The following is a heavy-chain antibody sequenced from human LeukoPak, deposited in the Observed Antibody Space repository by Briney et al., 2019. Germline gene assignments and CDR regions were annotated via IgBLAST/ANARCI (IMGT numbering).Heavy chain of an antibody. J-gene: IGHJ6*03. D-gene: IGHD2-15*01. CDR3: ARGIVVVVAANYYYYYMDV. CDR1: GYTFTNYY. CDR2: INPSGGST. Sequence: GASVKVSCKASGYTFTNYYMHWVRQAPGQGLEWMGIINPSGGSTSYAQKFQGRVTITADESTSTAYMELSSLRSEDTAVYYCARGIVVVVAANYYYYYMDVWGKGTTVTISS. V-gene: IGHV1-46*01.